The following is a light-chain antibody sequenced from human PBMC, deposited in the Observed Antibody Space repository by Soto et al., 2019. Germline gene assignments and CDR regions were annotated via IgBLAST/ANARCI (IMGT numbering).Light chain of an antibody. CDR3: AVWDNSLNGVA. CDR2: RND. V-gene: IGLV1-47*01. CDR1: NSNMGRNY. Sequence: QAVLTQTPSASGTPGQSVTISCSGSNSNMGRNYVYWYQQVPGTAPKLLMYRNDVRPSGVPDRFTGSKSGTSASLAISGLRSEDEADYYCAVWDNSLNGVAFGGGTKLTVL. J-gene: IGLJ2*01.